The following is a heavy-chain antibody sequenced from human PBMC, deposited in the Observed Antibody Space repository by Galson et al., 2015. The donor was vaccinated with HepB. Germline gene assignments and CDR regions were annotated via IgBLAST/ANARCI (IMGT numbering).Heavy chain of an antibody. D-gene: IGHD6-19*01. V-gene: IGHV3-30*04. CDR1: GFTFSSYA. Sequence: SLRLSCAASGFTFSSYAMHWVRQAPGKGLEWVAVISYDGSNKYYADSVKGRFTISRDNSKNTLYLQMNSLRAEDTAVYYCARAGEGPDSGWYYNWGQGTLVTVSS. J-gene: IGHJ4*02. CDR2: ISYDGSNK. CDR3: ARAGEGPDSGWYYN.